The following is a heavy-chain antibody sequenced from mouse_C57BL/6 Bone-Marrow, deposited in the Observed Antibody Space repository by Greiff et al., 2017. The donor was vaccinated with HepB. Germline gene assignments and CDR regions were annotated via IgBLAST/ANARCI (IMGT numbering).Heavy chain of an antibody. V-gene: IGHV1-69*01. J-gene: IGHJ2*01. Sequence: VQLQQPGAELVMPGASVKLSCKASGYTFTSYWMHWVKQRPGQGLEWIGEIDPSDSYTNYNQKFKGKSTLTVDKSSSTAYMQLSSLTSEDSAVYYSARADISGYVGYWGQGTTLTVSS. CDR1: GYTFTSYW. CDR2: IDPSDSYT. CDR3: ARADISGYVGY. D-gene: IGHD3-2*02.